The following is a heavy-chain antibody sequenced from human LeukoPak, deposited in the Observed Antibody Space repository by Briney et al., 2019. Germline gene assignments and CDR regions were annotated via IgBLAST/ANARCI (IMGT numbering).Heavy chain of an antibody. V-gene: IGHV3-7*05. J-gene: IGHJ5*02. D-gene: IGHD1-26*01. CDR1: GFTFSSYW. Sequence: GGSLRLSCAASGFTFSSYWMSWVRQAPGKGLEWVANIRQDGSEKYYVDSVKGRFTISRDNAKNSLYLQMSSLRSEDTAVYYCARDYRGFDPWGQGTLVTVSS. CDR3: ARDYRGFDP. CDR2: IRQDGSEK.